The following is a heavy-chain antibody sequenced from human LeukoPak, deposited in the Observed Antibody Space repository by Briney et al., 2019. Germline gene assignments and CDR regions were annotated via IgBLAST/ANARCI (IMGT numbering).Heavy chain of an antibody. CDR2: ISSSSYT. V-gene: IGHV3-11*05. CDR3: AREIGYSSGWYISGSNYFDY. CDR1: GFTFSDYY. D-gene: IGHD6-19*01. Sequence: GGSLRLSCAASGFTFSDYYMSWIRQAPGKGLEWVSYISSSSYTNYADSVKGRFTISRDNAKNSLYLQMNSLRAEDTAVYYCAREIGYSSGWYISGSNYFDYWGQGTLVTVSS. J-gene: IGHJ4*02.